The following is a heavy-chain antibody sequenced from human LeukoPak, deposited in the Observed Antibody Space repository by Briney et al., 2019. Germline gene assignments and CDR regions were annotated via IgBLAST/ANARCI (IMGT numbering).Heavy chain of an antibody. V-gene: IGHV1-18*01. D-gene: IGHD3-16*02. Sequence: GASVKVSCKASGYTFTSYGISWVRQAPGQGLEWMGWISAYNGNTNYAQKLQGRVTMTTDTSTSTAYMELRSLRSDDTAVYYCARDSRVDYDYVWGSYRHADYWGQGTLVTVSS. CDR1: GYTFTSYG. CDR2: ISAYNGNT. CDR3: ARDSRVDYDYVWGSYRHADY. J-gene: IGHJ4*02.